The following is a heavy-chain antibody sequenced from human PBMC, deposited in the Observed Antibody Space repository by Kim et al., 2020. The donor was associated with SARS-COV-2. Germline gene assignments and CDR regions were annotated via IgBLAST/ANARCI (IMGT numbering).Heavy chain of an antibody. V-gene: IGHV4-34*01. CDR3: ARGGFTGYSSSWYYYYGM. CDR2: INHSGST. CDR1: GGSFSGYY. D-gene: IGHD6-13*01. Sequence: SETLSLTCAVYGGSFSGYYWSWIRQPPGKGLEWIGEINHSGSTNYNPSLKSRVTISVDTSKNQFSLKLSSVTAADTAVYYCARGGFTGYSSSWYYYYGM. J-gene: IGHJ6*01.